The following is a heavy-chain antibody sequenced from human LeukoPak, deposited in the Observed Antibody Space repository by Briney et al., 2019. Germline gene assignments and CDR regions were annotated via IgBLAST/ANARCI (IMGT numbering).Heavy chain of an antibody. D-gene: IGHD4-17*01. Sequence: GGSLRLSRAASGFTFSSYSMNWVRQAPGKGLEWVSSISSSSSYIYYADSVKGRFTISRDNAKNSLYLQMNSLRAEDTAVYYCARTVTTLSYYYYYMDVWGKGTTVTISS. CDR3: ARTVTTLSYYYYYMDV. CDR1: GFTFSSYS. V-gene: IGHV3-21*01. CDR2: ISSSSSYI. J-gene: IGHJ6*03.